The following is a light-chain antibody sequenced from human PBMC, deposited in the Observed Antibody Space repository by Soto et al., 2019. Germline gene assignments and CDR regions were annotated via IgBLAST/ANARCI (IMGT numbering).Light chain of an antibody. V-gene: IGKV1-5*03. CDR3: QQYETFSGT. CDR2: KAS. CDR1: QSISSW. J-gene: IGKJ1*01. Sequence: DIQMTQSPSTLSASVGDRVTITCRASQSISSWLAWYQQKPGKAPKLLIYKASSLESGVPSRFSGSGSETEFTLTISSLQPDDFATYYCQQYETFSGTFGPGTKVDI.